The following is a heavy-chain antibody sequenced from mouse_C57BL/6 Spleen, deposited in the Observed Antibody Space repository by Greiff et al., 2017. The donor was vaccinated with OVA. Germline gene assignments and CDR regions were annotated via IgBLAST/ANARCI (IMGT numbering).Heavy chain of an antibody. Sequence: QVQLQQSGPELVKPGASVKISCKASGYAFSSSWMNWVKQRPGKGLEWIGRIYPGDGDTNYNGKFKGKATLTADKSSSTAYMQLSSLTSEDSAVYFCARLGYYGSSYDFDYWGQGTTLTVSS. D-gene: IGHD1-1*01. J-gene: IGHJ2*01. CDR3: ARLGYYGSSYDFDY. CDR1: GYAFSSSW. V-gene: IGHV1-82*01. CDR2: IYPGDGDT.